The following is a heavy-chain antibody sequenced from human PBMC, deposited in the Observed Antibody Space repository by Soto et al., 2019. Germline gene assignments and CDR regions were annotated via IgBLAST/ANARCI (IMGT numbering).Heavy chain of an antibody. CDR3: AREGGYSSGWYDY. V-gene: IGHV3-33*01. CDR1: GFTFSSYG. J-gene: IGHJ4*02. D-gene: IGHD6-19*01. Sequence: QVQLVESGGGVVQPGRSLRLSCAASGFTFSSYGMHWVRQAPGKGLEWVAVIWYDGSNKYYADSVKGRFTISRDNSKNTLYLQMNSLRAEDTAVYYCAREGGYSSGWYDYLGQGTLVTVSS. CDR2: IWYDGSNK.